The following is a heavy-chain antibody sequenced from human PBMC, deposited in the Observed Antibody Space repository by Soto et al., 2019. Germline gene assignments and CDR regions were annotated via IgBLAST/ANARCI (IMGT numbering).Heavy chain of an antibody. Sequence: EVQLVETGGALVQPGGSLRLSCAVSEFVVSNVYMSWVRQAPGERLEWISVVYSGGDTYYADSVKGRFTISRDNSKNTVYLQMSRLRPDDTAVYYCALTTSWFDWYFDLWGRGTLVTVSS. CDR3: ALTTSWFDWYFDL. CDR2: VYSGGDT. J-gene: IGHJ2*01. V-gene: IGHV3-53*02. D-gene: IGHD3-10*01. CDR1: EFVVSNVY.